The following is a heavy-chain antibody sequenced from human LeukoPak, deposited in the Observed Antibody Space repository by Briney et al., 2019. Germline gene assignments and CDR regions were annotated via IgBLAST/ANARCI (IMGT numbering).Heavy chain of an antibody. CDR1: GGTFSSYA. CDR3: AGLGGEYYGSGSYYNSFSFDY. CDR2: IIPIFGTA. V-gene: IGHV1-69*13. J-gene: IGHJ4*02. Sequence: ASVKVSCKASGGTFSSYAISWVRQAPGQGLEWMGGIIPIFGTANYAQKFQGRVTITADESTSAAYMELSSLRSEDTAVYYCAGLGGEYYGSGSYYNSFSFDYWGQGTLVTVSS. D-gene: IGHD3-10*01.